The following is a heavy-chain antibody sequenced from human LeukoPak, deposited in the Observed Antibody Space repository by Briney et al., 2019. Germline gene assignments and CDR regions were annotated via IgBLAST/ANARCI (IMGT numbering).Heavy chain of an antibody. J-gene: IGHJ3*02. V-gene: IGHV3-30*02. CDR1: GFTFSSYG. D-gene: IGHD2-8*01. CDR3: AKRGCSNGVCYTDDI. Sequence: AGGSLRLSCAASGFTFSSYGMHWVRQAPGKGLEWVAFIRYDGSNKYYADSVKGRFTISRDNSKNTLYVQRNSLRAEDTAVYYCAKRGCSNGVCYTDDIWGQGTMVTVSS. CDR2: IRYDGSNK.